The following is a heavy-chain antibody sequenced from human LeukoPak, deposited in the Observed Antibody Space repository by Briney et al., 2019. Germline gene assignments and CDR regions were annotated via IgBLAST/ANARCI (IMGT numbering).Heavy chain of an antibody. V-gene: IGHV3-66*01. J-gene: IGHJ4*02. CDR3: ARSRSSSWYGDY. CDR1: GLTVSNDY. D-gene: IGHD6-13*01. Sequence: HPGGSLRLSCAASGLTVSNDYMSWVRQAPGKGLEWVSVIFSDGSTYYAHSVKGRFTISRDNSKNTLYLQMNSLRAEDTAVYYCARSRSSSWYGDYWGQGTLVTVS. CDR2: IFSDGST.